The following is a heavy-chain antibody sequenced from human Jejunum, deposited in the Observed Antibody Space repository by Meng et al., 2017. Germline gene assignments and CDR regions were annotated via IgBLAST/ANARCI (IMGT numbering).Heavy chain of an antibody. CDR3: ARDRGSYTGGPLDY. J-gene: IGHJ4*02. CDR2: INSNSECT. V-gene: IGHV3-21*01. CDR1: GFIFNSFS. D-gene: IGHD3-16*01. Sequence: GESLKISCAASGFIFNSFSMNWVRQAPGKGLEWVSSINSNSECTYYGDSVKGRFTISRDNAENSLYLQMNSLRADDTAVYYCARDRGSYTGGPLDYWGQGTLVTVSS.